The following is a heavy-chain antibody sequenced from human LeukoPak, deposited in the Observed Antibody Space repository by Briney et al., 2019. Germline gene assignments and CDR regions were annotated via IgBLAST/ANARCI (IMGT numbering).Heavy chain of an antibody. D-gene: IGHD3-3*01. V-gene: IGHV3-21*01. CDR2: ISSSSSYI. Sequence: GGSLRLSCAASGFTFSSYSMNWVRQAPGKGLEWVSSISSSSSYIYYADSVKGRFTISRDNAKNSLYLQMNSLRAEDTAVYYCARDRYDFWSGYSSLSWFDPWSQGTLVTVSS. CDR3: ARDRYDFWSGYSSLSWFDP. CDR1: GFTFSSYS. J-gene: IGHJ5*02.